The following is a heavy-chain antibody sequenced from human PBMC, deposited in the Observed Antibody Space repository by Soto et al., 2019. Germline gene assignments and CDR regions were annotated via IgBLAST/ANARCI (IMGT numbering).Heavy chain of an antibody. CDR1: GFTFSNYG. CDR2: ISSSSSTI. J-gene: IGHJ6*03. Sequence: GSLRLSCEASGFTFSNYGINWVRQAPGKGLEWVSHISSSSSTIYYAESVKGRFSISRDNSKNSLYLQMNSLRAEDTAVYYCAKDGQYLLLSLGYYYYYMDVWGQGTTVTVSS. D-gene: IGHD2-2*01. V-gene: IGHV3-48*01. CDR3: AKDGQYLLLSLGYYYYYMDV.